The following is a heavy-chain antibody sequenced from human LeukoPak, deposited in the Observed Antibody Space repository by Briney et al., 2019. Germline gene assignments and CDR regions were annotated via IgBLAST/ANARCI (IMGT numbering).Heavy chain of an antibody. CDR3: ARLRRSRLAEFDY. CDR1: GDSVSSSSYY. CDR2: IYFTGST. Sequence: RPSETLSLTCTVSGDSVSSSSYYWGWIRQPPGKGLEWIGSIYFTGSTYYNPSLKSRVTISVDTSKNQFSLKLSSLTAADTAVYYCARLRRSRLAEFDYWGQGTLVTVSS. D-gene: IGHD3-3*02. V-gene: IGHV4-39*07. J-gene: IGHJ4*02.